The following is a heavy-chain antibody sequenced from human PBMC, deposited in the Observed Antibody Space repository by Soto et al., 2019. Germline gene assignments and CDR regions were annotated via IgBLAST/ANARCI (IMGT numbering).Heavy chain of an antibody. CDR2: ISSSSSYI. CDR1: GFTFSSYS. V-gene: IGHV3-21*01. D-gene: IGHD2-2*01. J-gene: IGHJ6*03. Sequence: GGSLRLSCAASGFTFSSYSMNWVRQAPGKGLEWVSSISSSSSYIYYADSVKGRFTISRDNAKNSLYLQMNSLRAEDTAVYYCAREDFGEVVPAAMPIRYYYYYMDVWGKGTTVTVSS. CDR3: AREDFGEVVPAAMPIRYYYYYMDV.